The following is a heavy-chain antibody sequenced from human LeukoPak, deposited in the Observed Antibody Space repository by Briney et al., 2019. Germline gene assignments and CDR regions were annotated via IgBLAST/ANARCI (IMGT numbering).Heavy chain of an antibody. CDR1: GFTFSSYG. D-gene: IGHD1-26*01. CDR3: AKDPHSGFDY. J-gene: IGHJ4*02. V-gene: IGHV3-33*06. Sequence: GGSLRLSCAASGFTFSSYGMHWVRQAPGKGLEWVALIWYDGSNKYYADSVKGRFTISRDNSKNTLYLQMNSLRAEDTAVYYCAKDPHSGFDYWGQGTLVTVSS. CDR2: IWYDGSNK.